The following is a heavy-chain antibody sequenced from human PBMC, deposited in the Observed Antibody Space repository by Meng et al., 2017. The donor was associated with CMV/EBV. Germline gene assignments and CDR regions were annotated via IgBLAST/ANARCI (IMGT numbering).Heavy chain of an antibody. J-gene: IGHJ6*02. Sequence: GSLRLSCTVSGGSISSYYWSWIWQPPGKGLEWIGYIYYSGSTNYNPSLKSRVTISVDTSKNQFSLKLSSVTAADTAVYYCARAPGYSSSWRTYYYYYGMDVWGQGTTVTVSS. V-gene: IGHV4-59*01. CDR2: IYYSGST. D-gene: IGHD6-13*01. CDR1: GGSISSYY. CDR3: ARAPGYSSSWRTYYYYYGMDV.